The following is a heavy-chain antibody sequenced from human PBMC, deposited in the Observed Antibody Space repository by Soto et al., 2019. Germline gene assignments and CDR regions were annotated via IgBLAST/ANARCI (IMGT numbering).Heavy chain of an antibody. CDR1: GFTFSSYA. J-gene: IGHJ5*02. V-gene: IGHV3-23*01. CDR3: AKDGAIGYCSGGSCYLGRNWFDP. Sequence: AGGSLRLSCAASGFTFSSYAMSWVRQAPGKGLEWVSAISGSGGSTYYADSVKGRFTISRDNSKNTLYLQMNSLRAEDTAVYYCAKDGAIGYCSGGSCYLGRNWFDPWGQGTLVTVSS. CDR2: ISGSGGST. D-gene: IGHD2-15*01.